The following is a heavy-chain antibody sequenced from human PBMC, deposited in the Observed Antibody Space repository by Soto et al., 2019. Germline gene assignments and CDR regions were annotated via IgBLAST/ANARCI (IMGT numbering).Heavy chain of an antibody. CDR2: IYYSGST. Sequence: QVQLQESGPGLVKPSETQSLTCTVSGGSVCSGSYYWSWIRQPPGKGLEWIGYIYYSGSTNYNPSLKSRVTISVDTSKNQFSLKLNSVTAADTAVYYCASYSSGWYDVSYWGQGTLVTVSS. CDR3: ASYSSGWYDVSY. D-gene: IGHD6-19*01. CDR1: GGSVCSGSYY. J-gene: IGHJ4*02. V-gene: IGHV4-61*01.